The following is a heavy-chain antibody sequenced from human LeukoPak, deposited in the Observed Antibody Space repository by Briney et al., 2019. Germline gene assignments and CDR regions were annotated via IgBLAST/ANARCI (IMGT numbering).Heavy chain of an antibody. V-gene: IGHV3-30-3*01. CDR3: AREPTGLKEGSKGYYYYGMDV. Sequence: PGRSLRLSCAASGFTFSSYAMHWVRQAPGKGLEWVAVISYDGSNKYYADSVKGRFTISRDNSKNTLYLQMNSLRAEDTAVYYCAREPTGLKEGSKGYYYYGMDVWGQGTTVTVSS. J-gene: IGHJ6*02. CDR2: ISYDGSNK. CDR1: GFTFSSYA. D-gene: IGHD2-2*01.